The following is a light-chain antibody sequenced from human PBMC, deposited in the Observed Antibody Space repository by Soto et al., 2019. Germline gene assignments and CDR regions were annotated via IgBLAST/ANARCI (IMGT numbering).Light chain of an antibody. J-gene: IGKJ4*01. CDR2: VAS. V-gene: IGKV1-39*01. CDR3: QQSSSTPQT. Sequence: DIQMTQSPSSLSASVGDRVTITCRASQSVGTYLSWYQQKQGKAPKLLINVASTLQSGVPSRFSGSGSGTDITLAISSLQPEDFATYYCQQSSSTPQTFGGGTKVDIK. CDR1: QSVGTY.